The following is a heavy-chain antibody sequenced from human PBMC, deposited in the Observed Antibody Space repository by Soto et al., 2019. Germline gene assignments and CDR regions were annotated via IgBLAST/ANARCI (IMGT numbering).Heavy chain of an antibody. D-gene: IGHD6-13*01. V-gene: IGHV5-10-1*01. J-gene: IGHJ6*02. CDR2: IDPSDSYT. CDR1: GYSFTSYW. CDR3: ARSIPGIAAAGPYYYYYGMDV. Sequence: GESLKISCKGSGYSFTSYWISWVRQMPGKGLEWMGRIDPSDSYTNYSPSFQGHVTISADKSISTAYLQWSSLKASDTAMYYCARSIPGIAAAGPYYYYYGMDVWGQGTTVTVSS.